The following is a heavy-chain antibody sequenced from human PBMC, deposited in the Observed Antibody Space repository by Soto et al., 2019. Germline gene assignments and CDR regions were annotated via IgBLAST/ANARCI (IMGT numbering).Heavy chain of an antibody. Sequence: PXVSLRLSCAASGLTFSSYWMSWVRQAPGKGLEWVANIKQDGSEKYYVDSVKGRFTISRDNAKNSLYLQMNSLRAEDTAVYYCAIFSSSFYYYYGMDVWGQGTTVTVSS. CDR2: IKQDGSEK. J-gene: IGHJ6*02. CDR1: GLTFSSYW. D-gene: IGHD6-6*01. CDR3: AIFSSSFYYYYGMDV. V-gene: IGHV3-7*01.